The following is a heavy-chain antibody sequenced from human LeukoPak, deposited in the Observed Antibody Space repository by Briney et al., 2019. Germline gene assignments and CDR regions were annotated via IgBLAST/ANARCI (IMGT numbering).Heavy chain of an antibody. D-gene: IGHD3-22*01. J-gene: IGHJ4*02. CDR3: TTLTYDSSGYHNPPLDY. CDR1: GFTFSNAW. CDR2: IKSKTDGRTT. V-gene: IGHV3-15*01. Sequence: GGSLRLSCAASGFTFSNAWMSWVRQAPGKGLEWGGRIKSKTDGRTTDYAATVKGRFTISRDDSKNTLYLQMNSLKTEDTAVYYCTTLTYDSSGYHNPPLDYWGQGTLVTVSS.